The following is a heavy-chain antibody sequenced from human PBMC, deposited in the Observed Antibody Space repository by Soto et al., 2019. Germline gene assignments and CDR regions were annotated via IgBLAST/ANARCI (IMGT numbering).Heavy chain of an antibody. J-gene: IGHJ4*02. CDR3: VRTSLVVAAATREDY. CDR2: INSDGSST. V-gene: IGHV3-74*01. D-gene: IGHD2-15*01. Sequence: EVQLVESGGGLVQPGGSLRLSCAASGFTFSSYWMHWVRQAPGKGLLWVSRINSDGSSTSYADSVKGRFPISRDNAKNTLYLQMNSLRAEDTAVYYCVRTSLVVAAATREDYWGQGTLVTVSS. CDR1: GFTFSSYW.